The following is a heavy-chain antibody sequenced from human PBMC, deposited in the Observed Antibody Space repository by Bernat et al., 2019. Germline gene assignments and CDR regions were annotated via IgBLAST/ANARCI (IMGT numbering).Heavy chain of an antibody. CDR2: IRGSGGST. V-gene: IGHV3-23*01. D-gene: IGHD5-18*01. CDR1: GFTFSSYA. Sequence: EVQLLESGGGLVQPGGSLRLSCAASGFTFSSYAMSWVRQAPGKGLEWVSAIRGSGGSTYYADSVKGRFTISRDNSKNTLYLQMNSLRAEDTAVYYCAKDYGYSYGYFDYWGQGTLVTVSS. CDR3: AKDYGYSYGYFDY. J-gene: IGHJ4*02.